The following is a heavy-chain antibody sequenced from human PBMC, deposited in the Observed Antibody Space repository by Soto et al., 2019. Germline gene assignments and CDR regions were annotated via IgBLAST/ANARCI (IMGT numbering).Heavy chain of an antibody. CDR1: GYTFTGYY. V-gene: IGHV1-2*04. J-gene: IGHJ4*02. D-gene: IGHD2-2*01. Sequence: ASVKVSCKASGYTFTGYYMHWVRQAPGQGLEWMGWINPNSGGTNYAQKFQGWVTMTRDTSISTAYMELSRLRSDDTAVYYCARGPYCSSTSCYHYFDYWGQGTLVTVSS. CDR2: INPNSGGT. CDR3: ARGPYCSSTSCYHYFDY.